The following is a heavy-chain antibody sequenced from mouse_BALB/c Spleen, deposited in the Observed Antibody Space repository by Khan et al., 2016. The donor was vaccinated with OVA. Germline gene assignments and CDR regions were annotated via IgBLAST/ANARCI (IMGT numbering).Heavy chain of an antibody. CDR3: ARSITPVVAFYY. CDR2: ISTGGRKI. D-gene: IGHD1-1*01. CDR1: GLTFSSSA. Sequence: EVQLLETGGGLVKPGGSLKLSCAASGLTFSSSAMSWVRQTPEKRLEWVATISTGGRKIYYADSVKGRFTISRDNAKNTLSLQMSSLRSEDTAMYYCARSITPVVAFYYWGQGTTLTVSS. J-gene: IGHJ2*01. V-gene: IGHV5-9-3*01.